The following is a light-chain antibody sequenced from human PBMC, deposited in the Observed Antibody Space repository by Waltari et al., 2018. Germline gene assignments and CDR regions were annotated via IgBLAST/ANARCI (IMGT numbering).Light chain of an antibody. CDR1: ALPKHY. V-gene: IGLV3-25*03. Sequence: SYELTQPPSVSVSPGQTARITCSGDALPKHYAYWFQQKPGQAPVLVICKDSERPSGIPERFSGSSSGTTVTLTISGVQAEDEADYCCQSTDSSGSYRVFGGGTKLTVL. J-gene: IGLJ2*01. CDR2: KDS. CDR3: QSTDSSGSYRV.